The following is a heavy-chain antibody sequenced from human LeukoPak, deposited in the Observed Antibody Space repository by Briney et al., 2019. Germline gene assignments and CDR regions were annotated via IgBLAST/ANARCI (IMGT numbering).Heavy chain of an antibody. Sequence: GGSLRLSCAASGLTFSNYAMNWVRQAPGKGLEWVSRISGSGGSIFYADSVKGRFTISRDNSKNTLYLQMNSLRAEDTAVYYCAKSSSGWYSWFDSWGQGTLVTVSS. J-gene: IGHJ5*01. CDR2: ISGSGGSI. D-gene: IGHD6-19*01. V-gene: IGHV3-23*01. CDR3: AKSSSGWYSWFDS. CDR1: GLTFSNYA.